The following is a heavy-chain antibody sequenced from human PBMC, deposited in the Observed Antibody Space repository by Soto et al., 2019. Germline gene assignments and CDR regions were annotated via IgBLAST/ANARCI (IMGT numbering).Heavy chain of an antibody. Sequence: QVQLQESGPGLVKPSETLSLTCAVSGDSISSYYCMWIRQPPGKGLESIGYLYYGRSANYYPSLKRRVTLLVETTTNQCSLTLSSMTAADTAVYYCALRSMAVVSEYWGQVTLVTVSS. CDR1: GDSISSYY. V-gene: IGHV4-59*01. CDR2: LYYGRSA. D-gene: IGHD3-22*01. CDR3: ALRSMAVVSEY. J-gene: IGHJ4*02.